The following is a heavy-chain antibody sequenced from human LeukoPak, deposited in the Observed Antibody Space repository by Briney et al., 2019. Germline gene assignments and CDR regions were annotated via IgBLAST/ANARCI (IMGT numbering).Heavy chain of an antibody. CDR1: GYTFTGYY. V-gene: IGHV1-2*02. D-gene: IGHD2-15*01. CDR2: ISPNSGGT. CDR3: ARVQAECSGGSCYYNY. J-gene: IGHJ4*02. Sequence: ASVKVSCKASGYTFTGYYMHWVRQAPGQGLEWMGWISPNSGGTNYAQKFQGRVTMTRDTSISTAYMELSRLRSDDTAVYYCARVQAECSGGSCYYNYWGQGTLVTVSS.